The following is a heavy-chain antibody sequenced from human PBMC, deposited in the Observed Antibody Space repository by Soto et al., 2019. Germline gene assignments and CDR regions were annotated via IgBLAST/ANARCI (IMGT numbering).Heavy chain of an antibody. D-gene: IGHD5-18*01. CDR3: AEVRRGYSYSYCIY. J-gene: IGHJ4*02. CDR1: GFSLSTSGVG. Sequence: GPTLVNPTQTLTLTCTFSGFSLSTSGVGVGWIRQPPGKALEWLALSYWNDDNRYSPSLKCRLTITEETSKIQVVPTIANMDPVTTATYFSAEVRRGYSYSYCIYWGQGTLV. CDR2: SYWNDDN. V-gene: IGHV2-5*01.